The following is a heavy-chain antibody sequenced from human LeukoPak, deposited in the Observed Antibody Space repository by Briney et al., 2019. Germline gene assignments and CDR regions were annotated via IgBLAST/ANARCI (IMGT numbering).Heavy chain of an antibody. CDR2: ISYDGSNK. CDR1: GFTFSSYA. Sequence: GGSLRLSCAASGFTFSSYAMHWVRQAPGKGLEWVAVISYDGSNKYYADSVKGRFTISRDNSKNTLYLQMNSLRAEDTAVYYCAKVSYYGSGCPDYWGQGTLVTVSS. V-gene: IGHV3-30*04. J-gene: IGHJ4*02. CDR3: AKVSYYGSGCPDY. D-gene: IGHD3-10*01.